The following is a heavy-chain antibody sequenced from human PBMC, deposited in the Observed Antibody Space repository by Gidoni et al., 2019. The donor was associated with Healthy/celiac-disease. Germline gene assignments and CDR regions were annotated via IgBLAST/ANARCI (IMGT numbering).Heavy chain of an antibody. J-gene: IGHJ4*02. V-gene: IGHV4-59*01. CDR1: GGSCSSYY. CDR3: ARGPTSGYDLQYFDY. D-gene: IGHD5-12*01. CDR2: IYYSGST. Sequence: QVQLQELGPGLVKPSETLALTCTVSGGSCSSYYWSWIRQPPGKGLEWIGYIYYSGSTNYNPSLKGRVTISVDTSKNQFSLKLSSVTAADTAVYYCARGPTSGYDLQYFDYWGQGTLVTVSS.